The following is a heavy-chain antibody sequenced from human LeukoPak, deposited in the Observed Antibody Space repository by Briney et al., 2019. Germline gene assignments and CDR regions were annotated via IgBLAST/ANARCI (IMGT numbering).Heavy chain of an antibody. Sequence: ASVKVSCKASGYTFTSYYIHWVRQAPGQGLEWMGIINPRGGSTSYAQKFQGRVTMTRDTSTSTVYMELSSLRSEDTAVYYCARGFPAHPQIEGWFDPWGQGTLVTVSS. V-gene: IGHV1-46*01. J-gene: IGHJ5*02. CDR1: GYTFTSYY. CDR2: INPRGGST. CDR3: ARGFPAHPQIEGWFDP.